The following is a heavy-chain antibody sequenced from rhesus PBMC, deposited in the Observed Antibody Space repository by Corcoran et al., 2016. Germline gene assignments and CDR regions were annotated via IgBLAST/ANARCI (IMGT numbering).Heavy chain of an antibody. J-gene: IGHJ4*01. CDR2: INGNIGTT. V-gene: IGHV4-80*01. D-gene: IGHD2-2*01. Sequence: QVQLQASGPGLVKPSETLSLTCAFSGASISSYWWNWIRQPPGKGLEWIEDINGNIGTTHYTPSLKSRVTISNDAYKNQFSRKLSSVTAADTAVYYCAREVGYCTSTPCPNFCDYWGQGVLVTVSS. CDR1: GASISSYW. CDR3: AREVGYCTSTPCPNFCDY.